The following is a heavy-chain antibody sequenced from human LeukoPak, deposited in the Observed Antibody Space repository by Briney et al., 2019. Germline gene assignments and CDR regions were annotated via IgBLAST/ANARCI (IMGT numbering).Heavy chain of an antibody. CDR2: ITGSASGT. Sequence: GGSLRLSCAASGFIFSGFAVGWVRQAPGKGLEWVSTITGSASGTYYADSVKGRFTISRDNSKNTMFLQMNSLRAEDTAVYYCAKRPPYSDTWFVMDVWGQGTTVTVSS. J-gene: IGHJ6*02. CDR1: GFIFSGFA. V-gene: IGHV3-23*01. CDR3: AKRPPYSDTWFVMDV. D-gene: IGHD1-26*01.